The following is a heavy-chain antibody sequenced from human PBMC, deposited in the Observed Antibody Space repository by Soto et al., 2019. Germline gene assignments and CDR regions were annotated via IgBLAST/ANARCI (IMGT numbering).Heavy chain of an antibody. CDR1: GFTFRSYV. D-gene: IGHD3-16*01. Sequence: QVQLVESGGGVVQPGASLRLSCVGSGFTFRSYVIHWVRQAPGKGLEWVALTSYDGSNKYYDDSVKGRFTISRENSRNTVDLHMDSLRLEDTALYYCARWGTTGGLDVWGQGTLVSVSS. CDR3: ARWGTTGGLDV. CDR2: TSYDGSNK. J-gene: IGHJ4*02. V-gene: IGHV3-30*19.